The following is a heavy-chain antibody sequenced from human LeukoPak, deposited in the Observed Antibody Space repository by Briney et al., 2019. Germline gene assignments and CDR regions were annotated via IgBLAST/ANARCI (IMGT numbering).Heavy chain of an antibody. CDR3: ARDNGGRSYGSGSHEIDY. V-gene: IGHV3-30*19. Sequence: GGSLRLSCAASGFTFSSYGMHWVRQAPGKGLEWVAVISYDGSNKYYADSVKGRFTISRDNSKNTLYLQMNSLRAEDTAVYYCARDNGGRSYGSGSHEIDYWGQGTLVTVSS. CDR2: ISYDGSNK. D-gene: IGHD3-10*01. CDR1: GFTFSSYG. J-gene: IGHJ4*02.